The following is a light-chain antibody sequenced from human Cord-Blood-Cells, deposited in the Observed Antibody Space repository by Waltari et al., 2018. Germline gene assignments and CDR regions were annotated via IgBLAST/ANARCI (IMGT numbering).Light chain of an antibody. CDR3: QQYYSTPYS. Sequence: DIVMTQSPDSLAVSLGGRATISCKPSQSVLYSSNNKNYLAWYQQKPGHPPKLLIYWASNQESGVPDRLSCSGVGTDFTHPISSLQAEDVAVYYCQQYYSTPYSFGQGTKLEIK. CDR1: QSVLYSSNNKNY. V-gene: IGKV4-1*01. J-gene: IGKJ2*03. CDR2: WAS.